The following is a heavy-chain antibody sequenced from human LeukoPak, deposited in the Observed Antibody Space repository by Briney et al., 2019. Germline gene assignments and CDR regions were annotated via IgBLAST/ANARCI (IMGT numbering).Heavy chain of an antibody. Sequence: PGGSLRLSCAASGFTFSSYGMHWVRQAPGKGLEWVALIWSDGSDKYYADSVKGRFTISRDNSKNTVYLQMDSLRAEDTAVYYCARKGYTGRYSHGMDVWGQGTTVTVSS. CDR1: GFTFSSYG. CDR3: ARKGYTGRYSHGMDV. CDR2: IWSDGSDK. V-gene: IGHV3-33*01. D-gene: IGHD1-26*01. J-gene: IGHJ6*02.